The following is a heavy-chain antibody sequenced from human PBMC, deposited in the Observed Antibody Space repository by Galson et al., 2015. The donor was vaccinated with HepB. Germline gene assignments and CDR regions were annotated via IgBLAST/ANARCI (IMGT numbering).Heavy chain of an antibody. D-gene: IGHD3-16*01. CDR2: IYSSGST. CDR3: ARVMEGSTASFDF. V-gene: IGHV4-39*01. CDR1: GASISSRNYY. Sequence: LTCSVSGASISSRNYYWGWIRQPPGKGLEWIGNIYSSGSTDYNPSFRSRVTISVDTSKNQFSLRLASVTAADTAVYYCARVMEGSTASFDFWGQGTLVTVSS. J-gene: IGHJ4*01.